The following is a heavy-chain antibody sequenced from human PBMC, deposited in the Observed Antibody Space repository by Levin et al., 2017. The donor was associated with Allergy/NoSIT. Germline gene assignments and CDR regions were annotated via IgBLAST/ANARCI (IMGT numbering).Heavy chain of an antibody. V-gene: IGHV3-23*01. CDR3: VSYRDGPYIHIAY. Sequence: GGSLRLSCVVSGFTFSSYAMSWIRQTPDKGLEWISIISGNSRTIYYAASLRGRFTISRANSKNTLYLQMNSLSAQDTALYYCVSYRDGPYIHIAYWGQGTLVTVSS. J-gene: IGHJ4*02. CDR1: GFTFSSYA. CDR2: ISGNSRTI. D-gene: IGHD3-16*02.